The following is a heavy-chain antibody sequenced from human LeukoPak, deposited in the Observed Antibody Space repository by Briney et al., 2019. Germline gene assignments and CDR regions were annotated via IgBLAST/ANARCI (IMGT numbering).Heavy chain of an antibody. J-gene: IGHJ4*02. CDR1: GFTFSSYA. D-gene: IGHD3-22*01. V-gene: IGHV3-30*18. Sequence: AGGSLRLSCAASGFTFSSYAMHWVRQAPGKGLEWVAVISYDGSNKYYADSVKGRFTISRDNSKNTLYLQMNSLRAEDTAVYCCAKSYYYDKLAYYWGQGTLVTVSS. CDR2: ISYDGSNK. CDR3: AKSYYYDKLAYY.